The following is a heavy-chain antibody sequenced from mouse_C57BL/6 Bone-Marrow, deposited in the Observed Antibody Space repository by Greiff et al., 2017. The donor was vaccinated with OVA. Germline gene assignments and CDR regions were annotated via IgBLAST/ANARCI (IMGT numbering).Heavy chain of an antibody. CDR1: GYTFTDYN. Sequence: EVKLMESGPELVKPGASVKIPCKASGYTFTDYNMDWVKQSHGKSLEWIGDINPNNGGTVYNQKFKGKATLTVDKSSSTAYMELRSLTSEDTAVYYCARRREVYYGSSYEYFDVWGTGTTVTVSS. D-gene: IGHD1-1*01. V-gene: IGHV1-18*01. CDR3: ARRREVYYGSSYEYFDV. J-gene: IGHJ1*03. CDR2: INPNNGGT.